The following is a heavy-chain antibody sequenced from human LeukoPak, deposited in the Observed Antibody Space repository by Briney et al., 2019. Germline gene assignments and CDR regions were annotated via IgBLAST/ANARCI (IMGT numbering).Heavy chain of an antibody. Sequence: PGGSLRLSCAVSGFPFSIYEMNWVRQAPGKGLEWVSNIGSSGTTIYYADSVEGRFSISRDNAKSSLYLQMNSLRVEGTAVYYCALLAVASDFDYWGQGALVTVSS. CDR3: ALLAVASDFDY. D-gene: IGHD6-19*01. CDR1: GFPFSIYE. V-gene: IGHV3-48*03. CDR2: IGSSGTTI. J-gene: IGHJ4*02.